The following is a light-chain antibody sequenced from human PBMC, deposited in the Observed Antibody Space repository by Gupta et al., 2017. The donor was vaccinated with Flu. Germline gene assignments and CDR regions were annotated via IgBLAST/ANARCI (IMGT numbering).Light chain of an antibody. CDR1: QSISVNY. J-gene: IGKJ1*01. V-gene: IGKV3-20*01. CDR2: DAS. Sequence: EIVLTQSPGTLSLSAGERATLSCRASQSISVNYLAWYQQKPGQAPRLLISDASSRATGIPDRFRGSGSGTDFTLTISIRGPEDFAVYYCQQECSSPWSFGQGTKVEIK. CDR3: QQECSSPWS.